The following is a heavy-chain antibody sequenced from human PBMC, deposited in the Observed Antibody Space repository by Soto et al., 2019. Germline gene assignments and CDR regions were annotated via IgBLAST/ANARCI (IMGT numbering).Heavy chain of an antibody. CDR2: IYSGGAT. CDR3: AKDARPDGYWVFDD. Sequence: PGGSLRLPCAAAGFSVSTSHISWVRQAPGKGLEWVSVIYSGGATHYAVSVKGRLIISRDKSKNTVDLQMNGLRAEDTAVYYCAKDARPDGYWVFDDRGQGTSVIVSS. D-gene: IGHD5-12*01. CDR1: GFSVSTSH. V-gene: IGHV3-53*01. J-gene: IGHJ4*02.